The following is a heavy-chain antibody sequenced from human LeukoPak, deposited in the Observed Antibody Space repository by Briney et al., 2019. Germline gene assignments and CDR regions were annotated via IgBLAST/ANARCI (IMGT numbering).Heavy chain of an antibody. D-gene: IGHD5-18*01. CDR2: IWYDGSNK. CDR1: GFTFSTYG. V-gene: IGHV3-33*01. J-gene: IGHJ6*02. CDR3: ARDTFVYSYGYGGYYYGMDV. Sequence: GPSLRLSCAASGFTFSTYGMHWVRQAPGKGLEWVAVIWYDGSNKYYADSVKGRFTISRDISNNTLYLQVNSLRVEDTAVYYCARDTFVYSYGYGGYYYGMDVWGQGTTVTVSS.